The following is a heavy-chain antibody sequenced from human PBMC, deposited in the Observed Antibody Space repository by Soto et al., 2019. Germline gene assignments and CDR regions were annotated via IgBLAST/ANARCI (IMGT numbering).Heavy chain of an antibody. J-gene: IGHJ5*01. CDR1: GGSVSGHF. CDR2: MYFRGTA. CDR3: TRESNSSNWFDS. Sequence: SETLSLTCAVSGGSVSGHFWSWIRQPPGKGLEWMGYMYFRGTATYSPSLKSRLTISIDASKNQLSLNLRSVTAADTAMYYCTRESNSSNWFDSWGLGTLVTVS. V-gene: IGHV4-59*02. D-gene: IGHD6-13*01.